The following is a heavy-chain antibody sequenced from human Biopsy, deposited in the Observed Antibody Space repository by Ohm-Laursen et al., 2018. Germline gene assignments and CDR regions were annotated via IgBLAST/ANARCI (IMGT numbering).Heavy chain of an antibody. CDR3: ARDGAGSYHDY. D-gene: IGHD3-10*01. CDR2: ISGSGTTI. Sequence: SLRLSCAAPGFTFSDYYMSWIRQAPGKGLEWLSYISGSGTTIFYADSVKGRFTVSRDNAKNSLYLQMNSLTVEDTAVYYCARDGAGSYHDYWGQGTTVTVSS. CDR1: GFTFSDYY. J-gene: IGHJ4*03. V-gene: IGHV3-11*01.